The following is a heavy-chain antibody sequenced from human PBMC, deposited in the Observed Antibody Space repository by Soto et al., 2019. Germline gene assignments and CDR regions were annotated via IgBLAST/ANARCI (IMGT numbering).Heavy chain of an antibody. CDR3: ARVVIVAARPEEPGGGFNWFDP. V-gene: IGHV4-59*01. D-gene: IGHD6-6*01. CDR2: IYYSGST. J-gene: IGHJ5*02. CDR1: GGSISSYY. Sequence: PSETLSLTCTVSGGSISSYYWSWIRQPPGKGLEWIGYIYYSGSTNYNPSLKSRVTISVDTSKNQFSLKLSSVTAADTAVYYCARVVIVAARPEEPGGGFNWFDPWGQGTLVTVSS.